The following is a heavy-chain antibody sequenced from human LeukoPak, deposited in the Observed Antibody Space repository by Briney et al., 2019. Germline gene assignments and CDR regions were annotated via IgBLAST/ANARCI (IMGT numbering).Heavy chain of an antibody. CDR1: GGSISSSGYY. J-gene: IGHJ5*02. V-gene: IGHV4-39*01. CDR2: IYYSGST. CDR3: ARHEYSGSYYGLSWFDP. Sequence: KPSETLSLTCTVSGGSISSSGYYWGWIRQPPGKGLEWIASIYYSGSTYYNRFLKSRVPISVDTSKNQLSLKLSSLTAADTAVYYCARHEYSGSYYGLSWFDPWGQGTLVTVSS. D-gene: IGHD1-26*01.